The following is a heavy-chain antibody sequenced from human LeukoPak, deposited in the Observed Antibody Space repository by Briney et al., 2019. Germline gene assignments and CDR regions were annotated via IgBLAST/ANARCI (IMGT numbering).Heavy chain of an antibody. Sequence: PSETLSLTCTVSGGSISSSSYYWSWIRQPAGKGLEWIGRVYTSGTTNYNPSLKSRVTISLDTSLNQFSLKLSSVTAADTAVYYCARDRTDYDILTASENWFDPRGQGTLVTVSS. CDR3: ARDRTDYDILTASENWFDP. V-gene: IGHV4-61*02. CDR2: VYTSGTT. J-gene: IGHJ5*02. D-gene: IGHD3-9*01. CDR1: GGSISSSSYY.